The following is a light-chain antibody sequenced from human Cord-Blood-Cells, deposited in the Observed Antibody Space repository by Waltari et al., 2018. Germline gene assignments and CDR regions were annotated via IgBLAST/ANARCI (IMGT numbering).Light chain of an antibody. CDR1: SSNHGRNT. CDR3: AAWDDSLNGVV. CDR2: SNN. Sequence: QSVLTQPPSASGTPGQRVTLPFSGSSSNHGRNTVNWYQQLPGRAPKLLIYSNNQRPSGVPDRVSGSKSGTSASLAISGLQSEDEADYYCAAWDDSLNGVVFGGGTKLTVL. V-gene: IGLV1-44*01. J-gene: IGLJ2*01.